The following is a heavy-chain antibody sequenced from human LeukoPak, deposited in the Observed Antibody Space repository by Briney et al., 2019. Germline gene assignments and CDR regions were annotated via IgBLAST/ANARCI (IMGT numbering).Heavy chain of an antibody. CDR2: IKQDGSDK. CDR1: GFTFSDYW. Sequence: TGGSLRLSCAASGFTFSDYWITWVRQAPGQGLEWVANIKQDGSDKYYVDSVKGRFTISRDNAKNSLYLQMNSLRAEDTALYYCARERRHAYKFYDSYSMDVWGKGTTVTVSS. J-gene: IGHJ6*03. V-gene: IGHV3-7*01. D-gene: IGHD5-24*01. CDR3: ARERRHAYKFYDSYSMDV.